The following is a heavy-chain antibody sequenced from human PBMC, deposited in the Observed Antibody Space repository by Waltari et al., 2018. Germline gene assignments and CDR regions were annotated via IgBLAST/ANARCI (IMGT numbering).Heavy chain of an antibody. CDR1: GYSISSGYY. V-gene: IGHV4-38-2*02. J-gene: IGHJ6*02. CDR3: ARSLWFGELRHYYYGMDV. Sequence: QVQLQESGPGLVKPSETLSLTCTVPGYSISSGYYWGWIRQPPGKGLEWIGSIYHSGGTYYNPSLKSRVTISVDTSKNQFSLKLSSVTAADTAVYYCARSLWFGELRHYYYGMDVWGQGTTVTVSS. CDR2: IYHSGGT. D-gene: IGHD3-10*01.